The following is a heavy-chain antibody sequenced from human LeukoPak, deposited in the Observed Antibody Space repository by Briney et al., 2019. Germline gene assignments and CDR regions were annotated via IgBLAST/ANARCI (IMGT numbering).Heavy chain of an antibody. CDR3: ARPSGYSGYDTFDY. V-gene: IGHV3-11*06. CDR1: GFTFSDYY. J-gene: IGHJ4*02. D-gene: IGHD5-12*01. CDR2: ISSSSYT. Sequence: GGSLRLSCAASGFTFSDYYMSWIRQAPGKGLEWVSYISSSSYTNYADSVKGRFTISRDNAKNSLYLQMNSLRAEDTAVYYCARPSGYSGYDTFDYWGQGTLVTVSS.